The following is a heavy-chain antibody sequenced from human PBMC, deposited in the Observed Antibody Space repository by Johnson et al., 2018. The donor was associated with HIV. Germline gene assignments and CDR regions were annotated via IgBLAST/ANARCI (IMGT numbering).Heavy chain of an antibody. CDR1: GFTFSSYA. J-gene: IGHJ3*02. D-gene: IGHD3-22*01. CDR3: ARDYYDMPWGYDAFDI. CDR2: ISYDGSNK. V-gene: IGHV3-30*04. Sequence: QEQLVESGGGVVQPGRSLRLSCAASGFTFSSYAMHWVRQAPGKGLEWVAVISYDGSNKYYADSVKGRFTISRDNSKNTLYLQMNSLRAGDTAGYYCARDYYDMPWGYDAFDIWGQGTVVTVSS.